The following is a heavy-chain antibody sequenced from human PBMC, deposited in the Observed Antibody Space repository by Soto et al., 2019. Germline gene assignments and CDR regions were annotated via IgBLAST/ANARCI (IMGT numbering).Heavy chain of an antibody. CDR3: TPYSNYVDY. J-gene: IGHJ4*02. CDR1: GFTFSDSA. D-gene: IGHD4-4*01. V-gene: IGHV3-73*01. Sequence: EVQLVESGGGLVQPGGSLKLSCAASGFTFSDSAMHWVRQASGKGLEWVGRIRNKANSYATAYAASVKGRFTISRDDSKNAAYLQMNSLKTEDTAVYYCTPYSNYVDYWGQGTLVTVSS. CDR2: IRNKANSYAT.